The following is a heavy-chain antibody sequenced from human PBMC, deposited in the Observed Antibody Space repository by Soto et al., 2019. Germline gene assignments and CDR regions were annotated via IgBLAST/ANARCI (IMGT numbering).Heavy chain of an antibody. CDR2: VSGSGGTT. CDR1: GFTFSSHA. V-gene: IGHV3-23*01. CDR3: VKGEDVIVVIVYDY. D-gene: IGHD2-21*01. Sequence: GGSLRLSCAASGFTFSSHAMSWVRQAPGKGLEWVSSVSGSGGTTQYADSVKGRFTISRDNSKNTLYLQMNSLRAEDTALYYCVKGEDVIVVIVYDYCGQGTTVTVYS. J-gene: IGHJ4*02.